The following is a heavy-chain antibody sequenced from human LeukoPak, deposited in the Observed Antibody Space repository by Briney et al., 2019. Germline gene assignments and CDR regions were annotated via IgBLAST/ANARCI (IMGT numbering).Heavy chain of an antibody. Sequence: PGGTLRLSRVVSVVTCRNYWMSWVPQASGKGLVWVANIQQDGSDKYYVDSVKGRFNISRDNAKTSLYLQMNSLRLEDTAVYYCARGFSAYATCFDYWGQGTLVTVSS. CDR1: VVTCRNYW. CDR3: ARGFSAYATCFDY. V-gene: IGHV3-7*04. CDR2: IQQDGSDK. D-gene: IGHD5-12*01. J-gene: IGHJ4*02.